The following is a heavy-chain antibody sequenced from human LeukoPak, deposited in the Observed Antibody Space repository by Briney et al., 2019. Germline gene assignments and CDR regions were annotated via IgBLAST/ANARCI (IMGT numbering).Heavy chain of an antibody. CDR1: GFSLANYW. D-gene: IGHD6-19*01. V-gene: IGHV5-51*01. CDR2: IYPGDSDT. J-gene: IGHJ4*02. CDR3: ARPSSGWYFDY. Sequence: GESLKISCKGSGFSLANYWIGWVRQMPGKGLEWMGIIYPGDSDTRYSPSFQGQVTVSADKSITTAYLQWSGLKASDTAMYYCARPSSGWYFDYWGQGTLVTVSS.